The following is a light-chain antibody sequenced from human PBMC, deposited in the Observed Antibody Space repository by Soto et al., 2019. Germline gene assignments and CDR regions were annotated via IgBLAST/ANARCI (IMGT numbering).Light chain of an antibody. V-gene: IGKV1-12*01. J-gene: IGKJ3*01. CDR1: QDIGTW. CDR2: AAS. CDR3: QQANSFPFT. Sequence: DIQMTQSPSSVSVSVGDRVTIACRASQDIGTWLAWYQQKPGKAPNLLIYAASSLQSGVPPRFSGSGSGTDFTLTINSLQPEDFATYYCQQANSFPFTFGPGTKVDIK.